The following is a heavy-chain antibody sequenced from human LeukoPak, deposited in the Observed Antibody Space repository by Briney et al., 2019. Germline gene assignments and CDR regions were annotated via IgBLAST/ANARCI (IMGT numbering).Heavy chain of an antibody. Sequence: GESLKISCKASGYSFTSYWIGWVRQMPGKGLEWMGIIYPGDADTRYRPSFQGQVTISADRSIRTAFMQWHSLQASDTAIYYCATPIGAAGAYDIWGQGTMVIVSS. J-gene: IGHJ3*02. CDR3: ATPIGAAGAYDI. CDR2: IYPGDADT. V-gene: IGHV5-51*01. CDR1: GYSFTSYW. D-gene: IGHD1-26*01.